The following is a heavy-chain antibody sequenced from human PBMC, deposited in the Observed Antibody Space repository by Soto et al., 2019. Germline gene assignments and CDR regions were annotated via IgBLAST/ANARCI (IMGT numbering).Heavy chain of an antibody. D-gene: IGHD6-13*01. Sequence: GGSLRLSCAASEFTFSNYAMSWVRQAPGKGLEYVSAISSNGGSTYYADSVKARFTISRDNSQNTLYLQMSSLRAEDTAVYYCVKASPASSWYDYYYYGMDVWGQGTTVTVSS. J-gene: IGHJ6*02. V-gene: IGHV3-64D*08. CDR3: VKASPASSWYDYYYYGMDV. CDR2: ISSNGGST. CDR1: EFTFSNYA.